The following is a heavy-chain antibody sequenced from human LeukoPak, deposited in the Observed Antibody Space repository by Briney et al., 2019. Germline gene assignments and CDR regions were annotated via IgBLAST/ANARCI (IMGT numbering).Heavy chain of an antibody. J-gene: IGHJ4*02. D-gene: IGHD3-10*01. V-gene: IGHV4-34*01. Sequence: SGTLSLTCAVYGGSFSGYYWSWIRQPPGKGLEWIGEINHSGSTNYKSSLKSRVTISVDTSKNQFSLKLSSVTAADTAVYYCAIRGYGSGSYPPPSYFDYWGQGTLVTVSS. CDR3: AIRGYGSGSYPPPSYFDY. CDR1: GGSFSGYY. CDR2: INHSGST.